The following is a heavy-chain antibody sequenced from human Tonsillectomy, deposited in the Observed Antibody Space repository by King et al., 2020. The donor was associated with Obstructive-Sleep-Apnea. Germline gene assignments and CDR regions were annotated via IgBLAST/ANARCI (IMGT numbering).Heavy chain of an antibody. CDR1: GGSIRRGGSF. V-gene: IGHV4-31*03. D-gene: IGHD2-21*01. J-gene: IGHJ3*02. CDR2: ISSPGTT. Sequence: VPLPASGPGLVPPSPPLSLPCPVSGGSIRRGGSFWRWLRPPPAPGLAWIGFISSPGTTSSHPSLQRRLSMSVDPSPNHFSLTLPSVSAADTAVYHCARQDASRVAVHAAFDIWGQGTMVIGSA. CDR3: ARQDASRVAVHAAFDI.